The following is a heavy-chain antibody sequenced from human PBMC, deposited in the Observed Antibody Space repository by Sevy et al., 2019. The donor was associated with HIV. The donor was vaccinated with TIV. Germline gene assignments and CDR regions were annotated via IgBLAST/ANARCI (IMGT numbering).Heavy chain of an antibody. V-gene: IGHV3-74*03. CDR2: INSDGSST. CDR3: AKTGRYSYYYGMDV. Sequence: GGSLRLSCAASGFTFSSSWMHWVRQAPGKGLVWVSRINSDGSSTTYADSVKGRFTISRDNAKNTLYLQMNSLRAEDTAVYYCAKTGRYSYYYGMDVWDQGTTVTVSS. CDR1: GFTFSSSW. J-gene: IGHJ6*02.